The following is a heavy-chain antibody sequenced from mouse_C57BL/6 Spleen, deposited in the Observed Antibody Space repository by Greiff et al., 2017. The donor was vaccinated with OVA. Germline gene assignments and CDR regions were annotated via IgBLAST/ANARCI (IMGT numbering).Heavy chain of an antibody. CDR3: ARQSYYGSSLYWYFDV. D-gene: IGHD1-1*01. V-gene: IGHV5-9*01. Sequence: EVQLVESGGGLVKPGGSLKLSCAASGFTFSSYTMSWVRQTPEKRLEWVATISGGGGNTYYPDSVKGRFTISRDNAKNTLYLQMSSLRSEDTALYYGARQSYYGSSLYWYFDVWGTGTTVTVSS. CDR2: ISGGGGNT. J-gene: IGHJ1*03. CDR1: GFTFSSYT.